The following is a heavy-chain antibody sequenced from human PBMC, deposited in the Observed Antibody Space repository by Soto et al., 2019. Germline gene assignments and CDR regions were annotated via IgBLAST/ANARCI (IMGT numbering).Heavy chain of an antibody. D-gene: IGHD2-15*01. V-gene: IGHV3-23*01. Sequence: VVSLILSCAVSGVTFSNYSMSWFRQAPGKGLEYVSSITGNGVSTYYAHSVKCRFTISRDNSKNTLYVQMNSLTAEDTEIYYCAKCGASNPCIQTGLEHWGQRTLVTVSS. CDR1: GVTFSNYS. CDR2: ITGNGVST. J-gene: IGHJ5*02. CDR3: AKCGASNPCIQTGLEH.